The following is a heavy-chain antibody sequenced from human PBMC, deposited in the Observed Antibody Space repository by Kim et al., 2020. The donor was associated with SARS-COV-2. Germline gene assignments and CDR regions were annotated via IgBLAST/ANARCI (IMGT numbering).Heavy chain of an antibody. D-gene: IGHD3-10*01. CDR2: ISYDGSNK. CDR1: GFTFSSYA. CDR3: ARDSMWGGGHAY. V-gene: IGHV3-30-3*01. J-gene: IGHJ4*02. Sequence: GGSLRLSCAASGFTFSSYAMHWVRQAPGKGLEWVAVISYDGSNKYYADSVKGRFTISRDNSKNTLYLQMNSLRAEDTAVYYCARDSMWGGGHAYWGQGTLVTVSS.